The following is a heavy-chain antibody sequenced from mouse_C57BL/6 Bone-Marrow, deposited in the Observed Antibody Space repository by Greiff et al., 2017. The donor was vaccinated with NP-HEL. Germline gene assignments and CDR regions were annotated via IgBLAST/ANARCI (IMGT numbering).Heavy chain of an antibody. D-gene: IGHD2-4*01. J-gene: IGHJ4*01. V-gene: IGHV5-12*01. CDR3: ARGLRRAMDY. CDR1: GFTFSDYY. CDR2: ISNGSGST. Sequence: EVQLVESGGGLVQPGGSLKLSCAASGFTFSDYYMYWVRQTPEKRLEWVAYISNGSGSTYYPDTVKGRFTISRDNAKNTLYLQMSRLKTEDTAMYYCARGLRRAMDYWGQGTSVTVSS.